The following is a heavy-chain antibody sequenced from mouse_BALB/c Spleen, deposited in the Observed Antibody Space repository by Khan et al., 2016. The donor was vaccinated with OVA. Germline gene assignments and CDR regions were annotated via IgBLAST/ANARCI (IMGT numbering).Heavy chain of an antibody. CDR2: INPTTNYT. V-gene: IGHV1-7*01. J-gene: IGHJ1*01. CDR3: SRAQGYFDV. Sequence: QVQLQQSGAELAKPGASVKMSCKAPGYTFTSHWIHWVKQRPGQGLEWIGYINPTTNYTEYNQKFKDKATLTTDKSPSTAYMQLSSLTSEDSAVYYCSRAQGYFDVWGAGTTVTVSS. CDR1: GYTFTSHW.